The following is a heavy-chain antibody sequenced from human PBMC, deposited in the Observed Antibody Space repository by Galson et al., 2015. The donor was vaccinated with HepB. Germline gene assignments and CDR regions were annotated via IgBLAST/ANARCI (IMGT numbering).Heavy chain of an antibody. CDR1: GVSMSSNY. V-gene: IGHV4-59*01. D-gene: IGHD3-10*01. J-gene: IGHJ4*02. CDR3: ARGAYASGSFHSPLDY. CDR2: IYNTGST. Sequence: LSLTCTVSGVSMSSNYWSWLRQPPGKGLEWIGYIYNTGSTDSNPSLKSRVTISVDMSKNQFSLKLNSVTAADTAVYYCARGAYASGSFHSPLDYWGQGTLVTVSS.